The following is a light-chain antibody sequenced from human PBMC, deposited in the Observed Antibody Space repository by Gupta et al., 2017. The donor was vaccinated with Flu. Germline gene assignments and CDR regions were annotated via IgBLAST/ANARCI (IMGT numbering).Light chain of an antibody. Sequence: SSLSASVGDRVTITCRASQSISKYLNWYQQKPGKAPKLRIYAASSLQSGVPSRFSGSGSGTDFTLTISSLQPEDFATYYCQLNYSTHLFTFGPGTKVDIK. V-gene: IGKV1-39*01. CDR1: QSISKY. CDR3: QLNYSTHLFT. J-gene: IGKJ3*01. CDR2: AAS.